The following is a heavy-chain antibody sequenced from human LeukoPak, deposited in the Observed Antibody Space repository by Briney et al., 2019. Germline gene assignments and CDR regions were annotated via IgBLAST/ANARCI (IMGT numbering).Heavy chain of an antibody. CDR1: GYSFTTYW. CDR3: ATSESQTRFDY. J-gene: IGHJ4*02. CDR2: IFPGDSDT. D-gene: IGHD1/OR15-1a*01. Sequence: GESLKISCKGSGYSFTTYWIGWVRQMPGKGLEWIGIIFPGDSDTTYSPSLQGQVTISADTSINTAYLQWSSLRASDTAMYYCATSESQTRFDYWGQGTPVTVSS. V-gene: IGHV5-51*01.